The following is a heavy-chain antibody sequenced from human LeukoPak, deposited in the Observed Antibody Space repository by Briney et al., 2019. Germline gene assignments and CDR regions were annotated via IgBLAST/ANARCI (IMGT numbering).Heavy chain of an antibody. CDR3: ARDVAVAPNNWFDP. CDR2: IYTSGST. CDR1: GGSISSYY. D-gene: IGHD6-19*01. V-gene: IGHV4-4*07. J-gene: IGHJ5*02. Sequence: SETLSLTCTVSGGSISSYYWSWIRQPAGKGLEWIGRIYTSGSTNYNPSLKSRVTMSVDTSKNQFSLKLSSVTAADTAAYYCARDVAVAPNNWFDPWGQGTLVTVSS.